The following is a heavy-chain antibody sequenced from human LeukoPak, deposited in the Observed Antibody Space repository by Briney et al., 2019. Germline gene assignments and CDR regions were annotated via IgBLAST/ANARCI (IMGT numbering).Heavy chain of an antibody. Sequence: GGSLRLSCAASGLTVSTNYMSWVRQAPGKGLEWVSVIYSGGSIYYADSVKGRFTISRDNSKNTLYLQMNSLRAEDTAVYYCTRDEGNYYTGWGQGTLVTVSS. J-gene: IGHJ4*02. CDR1: GLTVSTNY. CDR2: IYSGGSI. D-gene: IGHD1-26*01. V-gene: IGHV3-66*01. CDR3: TRDEGNYYTG.